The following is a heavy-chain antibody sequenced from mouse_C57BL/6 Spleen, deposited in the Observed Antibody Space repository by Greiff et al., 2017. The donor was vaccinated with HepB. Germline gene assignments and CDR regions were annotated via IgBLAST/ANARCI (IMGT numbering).Heavy chain of an antibody. Sequence: EVKLQESGPGLVKPSQSLSLTCSVTGYSITSGYYWNWIRQFPGNKLEWMGYISYDGSNNYNPSLKNRISITRDTSKNQFFLKLNSVTTEDTATYYCARDRGDYYGSSSYAMDYWGQGTSVTVSS. CDR1: GYSITSGYY. CDR2: ISYDGSN. J-gene: IGHJ4*01. V-gene: IGHV3-6*01. CDR3: ARDRGDYYGSSSYAMDY. D-gene: IGHD1-1*01.